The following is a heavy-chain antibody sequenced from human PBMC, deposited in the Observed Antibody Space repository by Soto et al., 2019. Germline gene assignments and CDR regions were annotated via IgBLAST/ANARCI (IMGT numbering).Heavy chain of an antibody. CDR1: GFTFSSYG. J-gene: IGHJ4*02. V-gene: IGHV3-33*01. Sequence: GGSLRFSCAASGFTFSSYGMHWVRQAPGKGLEWVAVIWYDGSNKYYADSVKGRFTISRDNSKNTLYLQMNSLRAEDTAVYYCARGETYYYDSSGYYLIDYWGQGTLVTVSS. CDR3: ARGETYYYDSSGYYLIDY. CDR2: IWYDGSNK. D-gene: IGHD3-22*01.